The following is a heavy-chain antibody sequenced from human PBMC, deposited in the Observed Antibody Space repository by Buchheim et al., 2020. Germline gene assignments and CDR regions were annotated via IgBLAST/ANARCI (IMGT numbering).Heavy chain of an antibody. CDR2: INPSGGST. Sequence: QVQLVQSGAEVKKPGASVKVSCKASGYIFTSYYMHWVRQAPGQGLEWMGIINPSGGSTSYAQKFQGRVTMTRDTSTSTVYMELSSLRSEDTAVYFCARDGTSRRFFYYAMDVWGQGT. J-gene: IGHJ6*02. CDR1: GYIFTSYY. V-gene: IGHV1-46*01. CDR3: ARDGTSRRFFYYAMDV.